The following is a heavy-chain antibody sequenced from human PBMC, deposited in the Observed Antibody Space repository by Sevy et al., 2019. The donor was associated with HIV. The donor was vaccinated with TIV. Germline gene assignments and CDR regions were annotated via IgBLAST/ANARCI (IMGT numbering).Heavy chain of an antibody. D-gene: IGHD3-10*02. Sequence: GGCLRLSCTASGFTFGDYAMNWFRQAPGKGLEWLGFIRTKAYGGTTEYAASVKGRFTISRDDSKSIAYLQMNSLKTEETAVYYCSRGRYTYVPFDYWGQGTLVTVSS. CDR3: SRGRYTYVPFDY. J-gene: IGHJ4*02. V-gene: IGHV3-49*03. CDR1: GFTFGDYA. CDR2: IRTKAYGGTT.